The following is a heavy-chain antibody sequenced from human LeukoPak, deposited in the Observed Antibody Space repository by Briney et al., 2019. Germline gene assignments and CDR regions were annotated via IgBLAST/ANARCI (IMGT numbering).Heavy chain of an antibody. CDR1: GFTFSSYW. J-gene: IGHJ6*03. CDR2: IKQDGSEK. D-gene: IGHD2-2*01. Sequence: GGSLRLSCAASGFTFSSYWMSWVRQAPGKGLEWVANIKQDGSEKYYVDSVKGRFTISRDNAKNSLYLQMNSLRAEDTAVYYCAREKGNTFCSSTSCYLGYYYYYMDVWGKGTTVTVSS. CDR3: AREKGNTFCSSTSCYLGYYYYYMDV. V-gene: IGHV3-7*01.